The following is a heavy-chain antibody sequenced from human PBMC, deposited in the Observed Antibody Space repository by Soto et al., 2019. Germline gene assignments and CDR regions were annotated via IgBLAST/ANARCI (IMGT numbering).Heavy chain of an antibody. J-gene: IGHJ5*02. Sequence: QVQLQESGPGLVKPSQTLSLTCTVSGASISSVDHYWSWIRQPPGKGLEWIGYIYYSGRADHNPSLKRRVAISIDTSKTRFSLRLSSVTAADTAVYYCARVGGNEDSDTWGQGALVTVSS. D-gene: IGHD2-15*01. CDR2: IYYSGRA. CDR1: GASISSVDHY. CDR3: ARVGGNEDSDT. V-gene: IGHV4-30-4*01.